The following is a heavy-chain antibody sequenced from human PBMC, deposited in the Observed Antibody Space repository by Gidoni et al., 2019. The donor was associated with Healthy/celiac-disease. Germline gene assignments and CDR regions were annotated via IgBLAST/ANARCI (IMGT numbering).Heavy chain of an antibody. D-gene: IGHD3-10*01. CDR2: IYYSGST. CDR3: ARSSGSRFDP. J-gene: IGHJ5*02. V-gene: IGHV4-59*01. CDR1: GGSISNYY. Sequence: QVQLQESAPGLVTPSETLSLTCTVSGGSISNYYWSWIRQPPGKGLEWIAYIYYSGSTKYNPSLESRVTISVDTSKNQFCLKVSSLTAADTAVYYCARSSGSRFDPWGQGTLVTVSS.